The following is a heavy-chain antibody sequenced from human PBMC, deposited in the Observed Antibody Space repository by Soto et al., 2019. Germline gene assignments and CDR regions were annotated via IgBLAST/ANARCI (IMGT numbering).Heavy chain of an antibody. Sequence: GASVKVSCKASGGTFSSYAISWVRQAPGQGLEWMGGIIPIFGTANYAQKFQGRVTITADESTSTAYMELSSLRSEDTAVYYCARALRYFDWFPVLPGKGCYQCGMVVRGQGITGSV. CDR2: IIPIFGTA. V-gene: IGHV1-69*13. J-gene: IGHJ6*02. CDR3: ARALRYFDWFPVLPGKGCYQCGMVV. CDR1: GGTFSSYA. D-gene: IGHD3-9*01.